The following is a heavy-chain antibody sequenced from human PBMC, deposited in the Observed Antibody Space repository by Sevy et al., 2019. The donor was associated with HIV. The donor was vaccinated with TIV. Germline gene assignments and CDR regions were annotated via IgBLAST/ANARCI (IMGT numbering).Heavy chain of an antibody. CDR1: GYTFTGYY. D-gene: IGHD5-18*01. CDR2: INPNSGGT. CDR3: ASIVDTAMGNAFDI. J-gene: IGHJ3*02. V-gene: IGHV1-2*02. Sequence: ASVKVSCKASGYTFTGYYMHWVRQAPGQGLEWMGWINPNSGGTNYAQKFQGRVTMTRDTSISTAYMERSRLRSDDTAVYYCASIVDTAMGNAFDIWGQGTMVTVSS.